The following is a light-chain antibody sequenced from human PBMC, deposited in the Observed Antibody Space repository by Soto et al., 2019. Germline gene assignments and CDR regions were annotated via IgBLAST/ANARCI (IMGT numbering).Light chain of an antibody. CDR3: QQYNNWPRT. Sequence: EIVMTQSPATLSVSPGERATLSCRASQVVSNNLAWYHQKPGQAPRLLIYGASTRATGIPARFSGSGSGTEFTLTISSLQSEDFAVYYCQQYNNWPRTFGQGTKVEMK. J-gene: IGKJ1*01. V-gene: IGKV3-15*01. CDR2: GAS. CDR1: QVVSNN.